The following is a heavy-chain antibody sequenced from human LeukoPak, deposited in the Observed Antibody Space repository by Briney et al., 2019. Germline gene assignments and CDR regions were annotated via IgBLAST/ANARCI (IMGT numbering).Heavy chain of an antibody. V-gene: IGHV4-38-2*02. CDR2: IYHSGST. D-gene: IGHD5-12*01. Sequence: PSETLSVNCTVSGYSISSGYYWGWIRQPPGKGLGWIGSIYHSGSTYYNPSLKSRVTISVDTSKNQFSLKLSSVTAADTAVYYCARSGEYSGYDSRYYHGMDVWGQGTTVTVSS. CDR3: ARSGEYSGYDSRYYHGMDV. CDR1: GYSISSGYY. J-gene: IGHJ6*02.